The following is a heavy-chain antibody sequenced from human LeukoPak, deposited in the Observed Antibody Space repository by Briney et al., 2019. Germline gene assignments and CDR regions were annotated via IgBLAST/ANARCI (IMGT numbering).Heavy chain of an antibody. CDR1: GGSISSSGYY. D-gene: IGHD1-26*01. V-gene: IGHV4-39*01. CDR2: IYYSGST. Sequence: SETLSLTCTVSGGSISSSGYYWGWSRQPPGKGLERIASIYYSGSTYYNPSLKSRVTISVDTSKNQLSLKLSSLTAADTAVYYCARHEYSGSYYGLSWFDPWGQGTLVTVSS. J-gene: IGHJ5*02. CDR3: ARHEYSGSYYGLSWFDP.